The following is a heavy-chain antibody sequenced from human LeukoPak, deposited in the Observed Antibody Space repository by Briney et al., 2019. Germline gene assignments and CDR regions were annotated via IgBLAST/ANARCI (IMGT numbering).Heavy chain of an antibody. CDR1: GFTFSSYE. J-gene: IGHJ4*02. D-gene: IGHD3-22*01. Sequence: PGGSLRLSCAASGFTFSSYEMNWVRQAPGKGLEWVSYISSSSSYIYYADSVKGRFTISRDNAKNSLYLQMNSLRAEDTAVYYCARGSGHMIVVVITTYFDYWGQGTLVTVSS. CDR2: ISSSSSYI. V-gene: IGHV3-21*05. CDR3: ARGSGHMIVVVITTYFDY.